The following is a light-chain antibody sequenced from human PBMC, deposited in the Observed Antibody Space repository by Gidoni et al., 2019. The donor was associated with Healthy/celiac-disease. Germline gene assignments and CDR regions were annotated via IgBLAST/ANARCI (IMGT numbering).Light chain of an antibody. CDR2: QDS. V-gene: IGLV3-1*01. J-gene: IGLJ2*01. Sequence: SYELTPPPSVPVSPGQTASITCSGDKLGDKYACWYQQKPGQSPVLVIYQDSKRPSGIPERFSGSNSGNTATLTISGTQAMDEADYYCQAWDSSSYVVFGGGTKLTVL. CDR1: KLGDKY. CDR3: QAWDSSSYVV.